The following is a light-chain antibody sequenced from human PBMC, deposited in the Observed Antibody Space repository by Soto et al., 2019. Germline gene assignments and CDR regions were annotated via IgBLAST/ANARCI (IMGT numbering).Light chain of an antibody. Sequence: VVMSQSALCLTGRVGHPSPISCNSMHSFVYSDGNTYLNWFQQRPGQSPRRLIYKVSNRDSGVPDRFSGSGSGTDFTLKISRVEAEDVGVYYCMQGTHWPLTFGQGARLEIK. J-gene: IGKJ5*01. CDR1: HSFVYSDGNTY. CDR3: MQGTHWPLT. V-gene: IGKV2-30*01. CDR2: KVS.